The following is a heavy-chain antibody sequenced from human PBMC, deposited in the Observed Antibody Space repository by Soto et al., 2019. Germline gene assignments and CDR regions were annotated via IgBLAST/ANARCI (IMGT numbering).Heavy chain of an antibody. D-gene: IGHD3-9*01. V-gene: IGHV3-23*01. Sequence: GALRLSCAASGFTFSSYAMCWVRQAPGKGLEWVSALGGTGGRAYYADSVKGRFTVSRDNSRNTLFLQLNGLRVEDTAIYYCAKADRPYYEILTGPDYWGQGTVGTVSP. CDR1: GFTFSSYA. CDR2: LGGTGGRA. CDR3: AKADRPYYEILTGPDY. J-gene: IGHJ4*02.